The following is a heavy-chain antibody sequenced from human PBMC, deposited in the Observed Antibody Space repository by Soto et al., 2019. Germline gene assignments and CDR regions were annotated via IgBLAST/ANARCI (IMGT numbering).Heavy chain of an antibody. J-gene: IGHJ4*02. Sequence: QVQLVQSGAEVKKPGSSVKVSCKASGGTFSSYAISWVRQAPGQGLEWMGGIIPIFGTANYAQKFQGRVTITAGESTSTAYMERSSLRSVDTAVYSCAPVAGKRAVAGPTGWGQGALVTVSS. CDR1: GGTFSSYA. CDR2: IIPIFGTA. V-gene: IGHV1-69*12. D-gene: IGHD6-19*01. CDR3: APVAGKRAVAGPTG.